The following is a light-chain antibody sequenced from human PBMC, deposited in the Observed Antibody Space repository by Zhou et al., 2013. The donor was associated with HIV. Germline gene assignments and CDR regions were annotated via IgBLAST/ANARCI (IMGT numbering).Light chain of an antibody. CDR1: QSISSY. J-gene: IGKJ1*01. CDR2: AAS. CDR3: LQHNSYPVT. Sequence: DIQMTQSPSSLSASVGDRVTITCRASQSISSYLNWYQQKPGKAPKVLIYAASSLQSGVPSRFSGSGSGTEFTLTISSLQPEDFATYYCLQHNSYPVTFGQGTKVEIK. V-gene: IGKV1-17*01.